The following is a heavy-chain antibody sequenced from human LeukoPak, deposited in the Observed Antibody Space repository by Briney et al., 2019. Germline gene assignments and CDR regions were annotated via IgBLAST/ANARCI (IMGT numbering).Heavy chain of an antibody. CDR1: EFTFSIYW. Sequence: GGSLRLSCAASEFTFSIYWMSWVRQAPGKGLEWVANINQDGSDQYYVDSVKGRFTISRDNAKNSLYLQMNSLRAEDTAVYYCARSPATGTVDYWGQEPWSPSRQ. D-gene: IGHD1-1*01. J-gene: IGHJ4*01. CDR2: INQDGSDQ. CDR3: ARSPATGTVDY. V-gene: IGHV3-7*01.